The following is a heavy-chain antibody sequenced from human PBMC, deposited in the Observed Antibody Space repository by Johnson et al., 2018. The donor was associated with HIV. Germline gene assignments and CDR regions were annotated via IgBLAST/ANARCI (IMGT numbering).Heavy chain of an antibody. V-gene: IGHV3-9*01. CDR3: AKPLHSGSYWAAFDI. CDR2: FSWNRGSI. CDR1: GFTFDDYA. Sequence: LVESGGGVVRPGGSLRLSCAASGFTFDDYAMHWVRQAPGKGLEWVSGFSWNRGSIGYADSVKGRFTISSGNAKNSLYLQMNSLRAEDTALYYCAKPLHSGSYWAAFDIWGQGTMVTVSS. D-gene: IGHD1-26*01. J-gene: IGHJ3*02.